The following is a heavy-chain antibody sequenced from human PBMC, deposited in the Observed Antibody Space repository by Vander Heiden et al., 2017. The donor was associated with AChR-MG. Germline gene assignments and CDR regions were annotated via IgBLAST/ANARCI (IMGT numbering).Heavy chain of an antibody. V-gene: IGHV3-13*05. CDR1: GFTFSIND. CDR2: IGTAGDP. CDR3: ARGVRYCSGGSCYHYFDY. D-gene: IGHD2-15*01. J-gene: IGHJ4*02. Sequence: EVQLVESVGGLVQPGGSLRLSCAASGFTFSINDMHWVRQATGKGLEWVSTIGTAGDPYYPGSVKGRFTLSRENAKNSLSLQMSTLRAGDTAVYYCARGVRYCSGGSCYHYFDYWGQGTLVTVSS.